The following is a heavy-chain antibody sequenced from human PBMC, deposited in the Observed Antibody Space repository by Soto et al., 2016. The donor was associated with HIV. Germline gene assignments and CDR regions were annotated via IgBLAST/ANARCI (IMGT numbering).Heavy chain of an antibody. CDR3: STVVAWSLFDY. D-gene: IGHD5-12*01. CDR1: GFTFSDAW. J-gene: IGHJ4*02. CDR2: IKGKTDGGTT. Sequence: EVQLVESGGGLVKPGGSLRLSCAASGFTFSDAWMSWARQAPGKGLEWVGRIKGKTDGGTTDYAAPVKGRFTISRDDSKNTLYLQMNSLKTEDTAVYYCSTVVAWSLFDYWGQGTLVTVSS. V-gene: IGHV3-15*01.